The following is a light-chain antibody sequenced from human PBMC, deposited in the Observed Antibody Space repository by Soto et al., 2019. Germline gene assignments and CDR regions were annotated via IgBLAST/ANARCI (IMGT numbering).Light chain of an antibody. CDR3: EHYSSLWT. CDR2: KVS. Sequence: DIQMTQSPSTLSASVGDRVTITCRASQSISSWLAWYQQKPGKAPKLLIYKVSSLENGVQSRFSGAGSRTEFTLTISSLQHDDFATYYCEHYSSLWTFGQGTRVEIK. V-gene: IGKV1-5*03. CDR1: QSISSW. J-gene: IGKJ1*01.